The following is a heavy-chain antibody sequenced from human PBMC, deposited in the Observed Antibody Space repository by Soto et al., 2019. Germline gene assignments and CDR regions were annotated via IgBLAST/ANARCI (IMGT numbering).Heavy chain of an antibody. Sequence: QVQLVQSGAEVMKPGASVTVSCRSSGDTFTDYYMHWVRQAPGQGLEWMGWINPNSGVTKYAQKFQGWVTMTRDTSIRTVYMQLSRLRSDDTAVYYCARERGGATATLDYYYFYMDVWGTGTTVTVSS. CDR2: INPNSGVT. D-gene: IGHD5-12*01. CDR3: ARERGGATATLDYYYFYMDV. J-gene: IGHJ6*03. CDR1: GDTFTDYY. V-gene: IGHV1-2*04.